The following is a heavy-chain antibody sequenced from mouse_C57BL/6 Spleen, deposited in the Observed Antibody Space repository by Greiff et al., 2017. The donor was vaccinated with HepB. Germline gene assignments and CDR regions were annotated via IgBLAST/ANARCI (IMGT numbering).Heavy chain of an antibody. CDR3: ARWDDGYLY. V-gene: IGHV1-81*01. Sequence: VKLVESGAELARPGASVKLSCKASGYTFTSYGISWVKQRTGQGLEWIGEIYPRSGNTYYNEKFKGKATLTADKSSSTAYMELRSLTSEDSAVYFCARWDDGYLYWGQGTTLTVSS. CDR2: IYPRSGNT. J-gene: IGHJ2*01. CDR1: GYTFTSYG. D-gene: IGHD2-3*01.